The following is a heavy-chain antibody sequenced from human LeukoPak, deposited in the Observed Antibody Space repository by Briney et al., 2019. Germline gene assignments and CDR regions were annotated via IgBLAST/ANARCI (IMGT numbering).Heavy chain of an antibody. CDR2: IKQDGSEK. D-gene: IGHD6-19*01. CDR3: ARDLYSSGRYSAFDI. Sequence: GGSLRLSCAASGFTFSSYWMSWVRQAPGKGLEWVANIKQDGSEKYYVDSVKGRFTISRDNAKNSLYLQMNSLRAEDTAVYYCARDLYSSGRYSAFDIWGQGTMVTVSS. V-gene: IGHV3-7*01. J-gene: IGHJ3*02. CDR1: GFTFSSYW.